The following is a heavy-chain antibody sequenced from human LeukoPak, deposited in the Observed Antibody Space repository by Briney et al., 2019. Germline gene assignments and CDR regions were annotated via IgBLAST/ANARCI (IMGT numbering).Heavy chain of an antibody. CDR1: GSTFEDYA. CDR2: ISGDGGTT. V-gene: IGHV3-43*02. CDR3: AKDQGASGWGAFDY. D-gene: IGHD6-19*01. Sequence: GGSLRLSCAASGSTFEDYAMHWVRQAPRKGLEWVSFISGDGGTTYYADSVKGRFTTSRDNSKTSLYLQMNSLGTEDTALYYCAKDQGASGWGAFDYWGQGTLVTVSS. J-gene: IGHJ4*02.